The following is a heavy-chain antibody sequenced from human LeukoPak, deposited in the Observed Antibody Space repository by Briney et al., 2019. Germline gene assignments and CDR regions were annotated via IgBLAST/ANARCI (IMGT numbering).Heavy chain of an antibody. CDR2: INGDGSRT. CDR1: GFTFSNYW. J-gene: IGHJ6*02. V-gene: IGHV3-74*01. CDR3: AKGTRFLPYGMDV. D-gene: IGHD3-3*01. Sequence: GGSLRLSCAASGFTFSNYWMHWVRQAPGKGLVWVSRINGDGSRTSYADSVKGRFTISRDNSKNTLYLQMNSLRAEDTAVYYCAKGTRFLPYGMDVWGQGTTVTVSS.